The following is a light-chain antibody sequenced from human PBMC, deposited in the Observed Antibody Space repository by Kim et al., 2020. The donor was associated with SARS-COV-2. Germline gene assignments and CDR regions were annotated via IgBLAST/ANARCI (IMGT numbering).Light chain of an antibody. Sequence: DIQMTQSPSSLSASVGDRVTITCRASQDIGNGLAWYQQKPGTAPKRLMYAASNLQSGVPSRFSGSGSETEFTLTISSLQPEDFAIYYGLQYNDFPWTFGQGTKVDIK. J-gene: IGKJ1*01. CDR3: LQYNDFPWT. CDR1: QDIGNG. CDR2: AAS. V-gene: IGKV1-17*01.